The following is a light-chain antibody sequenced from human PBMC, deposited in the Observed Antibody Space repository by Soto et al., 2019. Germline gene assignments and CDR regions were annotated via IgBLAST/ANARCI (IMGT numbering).Light chain of an antibody. CDR2: GAS. J-gene: IGKJ1*01. CDR1: QSVSSN. CDR3: QQYGSSGT. Sequence: EIVMTQSPATLSVSPGERATLSRRASQSVSSNLAWYQQKPGQAPRLLIYGASNRATGIPDRFSGSGSGTDFTLTISRLEPEDFAVYYCQQYGSSGTFGQGTKVDIK. V-gene: IGKV3-20*01.